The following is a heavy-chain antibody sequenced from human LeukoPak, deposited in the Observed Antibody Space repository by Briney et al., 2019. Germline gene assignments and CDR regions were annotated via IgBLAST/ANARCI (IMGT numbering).Heavy chain of an antibody. Sequence: ASVKVSCKASGYTFTSYDINWVRQAIGQGLEWMGWMNPNSGNTGYAQKFQGRVTMTRNTSISTAYMELSSLRSEDTAVYYCASSEGDMTAFDYWGQGTLVTVSS. D-gene: IGHD3-9*01. CDR3: ASSEGDMTAFDY. J-gene: IGHJ4*02. CDR1: GYTFTSYD. V-gene: IGHV1-8*01. CDR2: MNPNSGNT.